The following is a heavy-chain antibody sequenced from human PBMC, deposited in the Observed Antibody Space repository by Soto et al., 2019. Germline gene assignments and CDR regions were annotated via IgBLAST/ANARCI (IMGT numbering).Heavy chain of an antibody. J-gene: IGHJ4*02. CDR2: ISSSSSYI. CDR1: GFTFSSYI. D-gene: IGHD5-18*01. Sequence: GGSLILSCAASGFTFSSYIMNWVRQAPGKGLEWVSFISSSSSYIYYADSVKGRFTISRDNAKNSLYLQMNSLRAEDTAVYYCARDQPGYSYGYGLGYWGQGTLVTVSS. CDR3: ARDQPGYSYGYGLGY. V-gene: IGHV3-21*01.